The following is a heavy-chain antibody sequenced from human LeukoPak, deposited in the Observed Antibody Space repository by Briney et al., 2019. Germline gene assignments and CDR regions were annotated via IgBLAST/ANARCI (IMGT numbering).Heavy chain of an antibody. CDR3: ARATMRDYYDSSGYFYDAFDI. Sequence: PSETLSLTCAVYGGSFSGYYWSWIRQPPGKGLEWIGEINHSGSTNYNPSLKSRVTISVDTSKNQFSLKLSSVTAADTAVYYCARATMRDYYDSSGYFYDAFDIWGQGTMVTVSS. J-gene: IGHJ3*02. CDR2: INHSGST. D-gene: IGHD3-22*01. CDR1: GGSFSGYY. V-gene: IGHV4-34*01.